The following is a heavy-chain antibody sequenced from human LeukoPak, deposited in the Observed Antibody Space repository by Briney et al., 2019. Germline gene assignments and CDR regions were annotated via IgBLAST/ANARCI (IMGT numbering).Heavy chain of an antibody. CDR1: GGTFSSYA. Sequence: EASVKVSCKASGGTFSSYAISWVRQAPGQGLEWMGGIIPIFGTANYAQKFQGRVTITADESTSTAYMELSSLRSEDTAVYYCARHGAAAGRIFDYWGQGTLVTVSS. V-gene: IGHV1-69*13. CDR2: IIPIFGTA. D-gene: IGHD6-13*01. J-gene: IGHJ4*02. CDR3: ARHGAAAGRIFDY.